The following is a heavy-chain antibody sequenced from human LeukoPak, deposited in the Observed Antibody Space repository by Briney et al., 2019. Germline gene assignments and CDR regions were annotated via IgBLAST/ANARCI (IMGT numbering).Heavy chain of an antibody. CDR1: GFTFSSYA. J-gene: IGHJ4*02. D-gene: IGHD3-10*01. Sequence: GRSLRLSCAASGFTFSSYAMSWVRQTPGRGLEWVSSISSSSNYIYYTDSVKGRFTISRDNAKNSLYLQMNSLRAEDTAVYYCARRNYGPAGYWGQGVLVTVSS. CDR3: ARRNYGPAGY. CDR2: ISSSSNYI. V-gene: IGHV3-21*01.